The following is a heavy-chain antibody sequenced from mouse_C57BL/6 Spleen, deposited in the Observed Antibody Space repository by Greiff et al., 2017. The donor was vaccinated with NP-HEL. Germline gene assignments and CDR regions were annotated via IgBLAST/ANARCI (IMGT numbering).Heavy chain of an antibody. CDR2: IYPGDGDT. CDR1: GYAFSSSW. Sequence: VMLVESGPELVKPGASVKISCKASGYAFSSSWMNWVKQRPGKGLEWIGRIYPGDGDTNYNGKFKGKATLTADKSSSTAYMQLSSLTSEDSAVYFCARSRYDYDVGYFDVWGTGTTVTVSS. CDR3: ARSRYDYDVGYFDV. J-gene: IGHJ1*03. V-gene: IGHV1-82*01. D-gene: IGHD2-4*01.